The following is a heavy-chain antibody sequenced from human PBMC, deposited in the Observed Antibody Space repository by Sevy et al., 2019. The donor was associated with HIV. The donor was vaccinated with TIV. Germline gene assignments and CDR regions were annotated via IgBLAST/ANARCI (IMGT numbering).Heavy chain of an antibody. Sequence: GGSRNLPCPALGFPFTSYGIHWAAQAPGKGLESVAKIRLEEKYKYYAESVKGRFTISRDISKNTVFLEMNSLRPDDTGVYYCAKVLGFGSGYDYAFDFWGQGTMVTVSS. J-gene: IGHJ3*01. D-gene: IGHD5-12*01. CDR1: GFPFTSYG. CDR3: AKVLGFGSGYDYAFDF. CDR2: IRLEEKYK. V-gene: IGHV3-30*02.